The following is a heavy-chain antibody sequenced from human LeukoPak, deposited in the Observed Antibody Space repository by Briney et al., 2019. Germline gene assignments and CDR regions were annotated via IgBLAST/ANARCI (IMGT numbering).Heavy chain of an antibody. CDR3: ARQVSYGMDV. V-gene: IGHV3-23*01. J-gene: IGHJ6*02. CDR2: IRGSGDNT. D-gene: IGHD6-6*01. Sequence: PGGSLRLSCAASGFTFSTYAMSWVRQAPGKGLEWVSGIRGSGDNTYYADSVKGRFTISRDNAKNTLYLQMNSLRAEDTAVYYCARQVSYGMDVWGQGTTVTVSS. CDR1: GFTFSTYA.